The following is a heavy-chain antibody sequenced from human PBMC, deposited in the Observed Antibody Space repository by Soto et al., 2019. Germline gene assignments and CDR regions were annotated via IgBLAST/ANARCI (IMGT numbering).Heavy chain of an antibody. CDR3: ARTYGGNTFDV. CDR2: IYYSGST. D-gene: IGHD4-17*01. J-gene: IGHJ2*01. CDR1: GGSISSYY. V-gene: IGHV4-59*01. Sequence: PSETLSLTCTVSGGSISSYYWSWIRQPPGKGLEWIGYIYYSGSTNYNPSLKGRVTISVDTSKNQFPLKLSSVTAADTAVYYCARTYGGNTFDVWGRGTLVTVSS.